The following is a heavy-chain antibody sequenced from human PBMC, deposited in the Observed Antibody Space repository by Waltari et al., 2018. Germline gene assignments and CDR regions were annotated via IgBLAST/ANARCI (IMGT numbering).Heavy chain of an antibody. J-gene: IGHJ4*02. CDR2: IYHRWST. V-gene: IGHV4-31*09. CDR3: ATGIAAAGTWYYFDY. CDR1: GGSVSSGGYY. D-gene: IGHD6-13*01. Sequence: QVQLQESGPGMVKPSQTLSLTCPVSGGSVSSGGYYWSWVRQHPGKGLEWIGYIYHRWSTYYNPSLKSRVTISVYRSKNQFSLKLSSVTAADTAVYYCATGIAAAGTWYYFDYWGQGTLVTVSS.